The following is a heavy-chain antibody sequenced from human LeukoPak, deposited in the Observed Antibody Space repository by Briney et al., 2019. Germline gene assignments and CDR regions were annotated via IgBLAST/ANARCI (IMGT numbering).Heavy chain of an antibody. CDR1: GGSFSGYY. J-gene: IGHJ6*02. V-gene: IGHV4-34*01. CDR3: ARGLSNYDFWSGYFISYYYYGMDV. CDR2: INHSGST. Sequence: KPSETLSLTCAVYGGSFSGYYWSWIRQPPGKGLEWIGEINHSGSTNYNPSLKSRVTISVDTSKNQFSLKLSSVTAADTAVYYCARGLSNYDFWSGYFISYYYYGMDVWGQGTTVTVSS. D-gene: IGHD3-3*01.